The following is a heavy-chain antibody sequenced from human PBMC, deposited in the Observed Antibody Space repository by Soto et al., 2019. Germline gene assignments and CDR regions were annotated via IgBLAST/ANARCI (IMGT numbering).Heavy chain of an antibody. CDR1: GYTFTSYA. V-gene: IGHV1-3*05. D-gene: IGHD3-22*01. CDR3: ARGSGYYYWDDY. J-gene: IGHJ4*02. Sequence: QVQLVQSGAEEKKPGASVKVSCKASGYTFTSYAMHWVRQAPGQRLEWMGWINAGNGNTKYSQKFQGRVTITRDTSASTAYRELGSLSLEETGVYYCARGSGYYYWDDYWGQGTLVTVSS. CDR2: INAGNGNT.